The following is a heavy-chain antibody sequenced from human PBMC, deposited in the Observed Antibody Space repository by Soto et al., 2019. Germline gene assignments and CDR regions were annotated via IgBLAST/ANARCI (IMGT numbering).Heavy chain of an antibody. J-gene: IGHJ5*02. V-gene: IGHV2-5*02. CDR2: IYWDDDK. CDR1: GFSLSTSGVG. D-gene: IGHD3-16*01. CDR3: AHSLYDYVWGTNWFDP. Sequence: QITLKESGPTRVKPTQTLTRTWTLSGFSLSTSGVGVGWIRLPPGKALEWLALIYWDDDKRYSPSLKSRLTITKDTSKNQVVLTMTNMDPVDTATYYCAHSLYDYVWGTNWFDPWGQGTLVTVSS.